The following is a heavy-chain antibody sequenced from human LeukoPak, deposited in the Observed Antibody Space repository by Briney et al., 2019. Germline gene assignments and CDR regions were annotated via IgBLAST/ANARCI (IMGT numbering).Heavy chain of an antibody. Sequence: PGGSLRLSCAASGFTFSTHWMSWVRQAPGKGLEWVTNINPDGSEQHYVDSAMGRFIISRDNAKSSLFLQMDSLRAEDTAVYYCARGRTTPYNWFDPWGQGTLVTVSS. CDR2: INPDGSEQ. CDR1: GFTFSTHW. CDR3: ARGRTTPYNWFDP. V-gene: IGHV3-7*01. J-gene: IGHJ5*02. D-gene: IGHD4-17*01.